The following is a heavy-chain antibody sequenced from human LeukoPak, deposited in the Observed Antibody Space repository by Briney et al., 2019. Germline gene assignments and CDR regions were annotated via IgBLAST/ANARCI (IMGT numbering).Heavy chain of an antibody. V-gene: IGHV3-21*01. Sequence: GGSLRLSCAASGFTFSSYSMSWVRQAPGKGLEWVSSISSSSSYIYYADSVKGRFTISRDNAKNSLYLQMNSLRAEDTAVYYCASYSDPIAAAGTGFDYWGQGTLVTVSS. D-gene: IGHD6-13*01. CDR1: GFTFSSYS. CDR3: ASYSDPIAAAGTGFDY. CDR2: ISSSSSYI. J-gene: IGHJ4*02.